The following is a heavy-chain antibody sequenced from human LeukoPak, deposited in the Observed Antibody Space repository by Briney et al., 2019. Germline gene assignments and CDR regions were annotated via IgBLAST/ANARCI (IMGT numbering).Heavy chain of an antibody. V-gene: IGHV3-20*04. CDR2: INWNGGST. D-gene: IGHD6-19*01. CDR3: AKDLTSFLYSSGGSFDY. Sequence: GGSLRLSCAASGFTFDDYGMGWVRQAPGKGLEWVSGINWNGGSTGYADSVKGRFTISRDNSKNTLYLQMNSLRAEDTAVYYCAKDLTSFLYSSGGSFDYWGQGTLVTVSS. CDR1: GFTFDDYG. J-gene: IGHJ4*02.